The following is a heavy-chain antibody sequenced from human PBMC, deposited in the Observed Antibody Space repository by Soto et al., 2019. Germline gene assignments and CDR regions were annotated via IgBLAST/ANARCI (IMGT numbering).Heavy chain of an antibody. CDR1: GFTVSSNY. V-gene: IGHV3-53*04. Sequence: EVQLVESGGGLVQPGGSLRLSCAASGFTVSSNYMSWVRQAPGKGLEWVSVILTGGSTYYADSVKGRFTISRHSSMNTVYLQMDSLRAEDTAVYYCARDRQSSGWLDAFDIWGQGTIVTVSS. D-gene: IGHD6-19*01. CDR2: ILTGGST. CDR3: ARDRQSSGWLDAFDI. J-gene: IGHJ3*02.